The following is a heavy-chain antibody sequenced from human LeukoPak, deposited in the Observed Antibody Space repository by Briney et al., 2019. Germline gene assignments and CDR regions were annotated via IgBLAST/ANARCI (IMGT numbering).Heavy chain of an antibody. D-gene: IGHD3-22*01. Sequence: GGSLRLSCAASGFTFSNAWMSWVRQAPGKGLEGVGRIKSKTDGGTTDYAAPVKGRFTISRDDSKNTLYLQMNSLKTEDTAVYYCTNVTLTKGGFDYWGQGTLVTVSS. CDR1: GFTFSNAW. CDR2: IKSKTDGGTT. V-gene: IGHV3-15*01. CDR3: TNVTLTKGGFDY. J-gene: IGHJ4*02.